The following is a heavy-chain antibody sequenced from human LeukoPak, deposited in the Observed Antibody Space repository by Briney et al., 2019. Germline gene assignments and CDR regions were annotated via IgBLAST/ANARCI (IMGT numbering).Heavy chain of an antibody. CDR1: GGSISSYY. D-gene: IGHD1-26*01. V-gene: IGHV4-59*01. CDR2: ISVGGAN. Sequence: PSETLSLTCTVSGGSISSYYWSWIRQPPGKGLEWIGYISVGGANNYNPSLKSRVSISVDTSKNQFSLRLSSVTAADTALYYCARGFPLYSGTYSDTFDIWGRGTMVTVSS. J-gene: IGHJ3*02. CDR3: ARGFPLYSGTYSDTFDI.